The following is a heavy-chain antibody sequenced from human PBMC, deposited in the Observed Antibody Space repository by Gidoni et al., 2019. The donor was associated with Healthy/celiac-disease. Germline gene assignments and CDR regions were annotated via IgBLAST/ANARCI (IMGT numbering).Heavy chain of an antibody. Sequence: QVQLVQSGAEVKKPGSSVKVSCKASGGNFSSYTISWVRQAPGQGLEWMGRIIPILGIANYAQKFQGRVTITADKSTSTAYMELSSLRSEDTAVYYCARGDPYYYDSSGYPIDYWGQGTLVTVSS. CDR2: IIPILGIA. V-gene: IGHV1-69*02. CDR1: GGNFSSYT. J-gene: IGHJ4*02. D-gene: IGHD3-22*01. CDR3: ARGDPYYYDSSGYPIDY.